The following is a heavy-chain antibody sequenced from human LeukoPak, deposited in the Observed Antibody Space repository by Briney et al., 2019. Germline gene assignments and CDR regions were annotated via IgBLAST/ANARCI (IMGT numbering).Heavy chain of an antibody. V-gene: IGHV4-38-2*02. CDR3: AKSNGYGLIDI. CDR2: LYHSGNS. D-gene: IGHD3-10*01. CDR1: GYSISSGYY. J-gene: IGHJ3*02. Sequence: SETLSLTCTVSGYSISSGYYWGWIRQPPGKGLEGIGSLYHSGNSYYNPSLKSRATISLDTSRNQFSLKLNSVTAADTAVYYCAKSNGYGLIDIWGQGTMVTVSS.